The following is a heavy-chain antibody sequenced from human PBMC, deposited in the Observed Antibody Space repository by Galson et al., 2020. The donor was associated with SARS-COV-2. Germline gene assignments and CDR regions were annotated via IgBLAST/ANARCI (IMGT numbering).Heavy chain of an antibody. CDR2: INPNSGGT. J-gene: IGHJ4*02. V-gene: IGHV1-2*02. D-gene: IGHD6-13*01. Sequence: ASVQVSCKASGYTFTGYYMHWVRQAPGQGLEWMGWINPNSGGTNYAQKFQGRVTMTRDTSISTAYMELSRLRSDDTAVYYCARVSGYSSSWSFDYWGQGTLVTVSS. CDR1: GYTFTGYY. CDR3: ARVSGYSSSWSFDY.